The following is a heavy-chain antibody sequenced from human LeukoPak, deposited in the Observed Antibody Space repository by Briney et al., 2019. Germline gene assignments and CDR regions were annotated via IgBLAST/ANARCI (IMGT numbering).Heavy chain of an antibody. CDR2: ISPYNGNT. CDR1: GYTFYIYG. Sequence: ASVTVSFTASGYTFYIYGLSWVRQAPGQGLEWMGWISPYNGNTNFAQRFQGRVTMTADTSTSTAYMELRSLTSDDTAVYYCARAYYGSGSYYNFPGYWGQGTLVTVSS. D-gene: IGHD3-10*01. V-gene: IGHV1-18*01. CDR3: ARAYYGSGSYYNFPGY. J-gene: IGHJ4*02.